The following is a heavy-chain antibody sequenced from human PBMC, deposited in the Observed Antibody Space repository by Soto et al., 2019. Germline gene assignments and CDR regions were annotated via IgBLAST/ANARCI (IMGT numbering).Heavy chain of an antibody. CDR1: GGSINSGGYF. Sequence: PSETLSLTCSVSGGSINSGGYFWSWIRQHPGKGLECIGYIYHSGITYYNPSLKSRVTISVDTSKNEFSLQLRSVTAADTAVYFCASFHNPSPGWFDPWGQGTLVTVYS. J-gene: IGHJ5*02. D-gene: IGHD1-20*01. CDR2: IYHSGIT. V-gene: IGHV4-31*03. CDR3: ASFHNPSPGWFDP.